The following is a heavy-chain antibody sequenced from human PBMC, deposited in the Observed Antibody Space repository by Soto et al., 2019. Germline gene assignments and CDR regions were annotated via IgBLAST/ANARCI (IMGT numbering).Heavy chain of an antibody. J-gene: IGHJ4*02. D-gene: IGHD1-26*01. CDR1: GGSISSSKW. CDR3: AREPIAALGVDY. Sequence: SESLSIACAVYGGSISSSKWWSWVRQPPGKGLEWIGEIYHSGSTNYNPSLKSRVTISVDKSKNQFSLKLSSVTAAGTAVYYCAREPIAALGVDYWGQGTLVTVSS. CDR2: IYHSGST. V-gene: IGHV4-4*02.